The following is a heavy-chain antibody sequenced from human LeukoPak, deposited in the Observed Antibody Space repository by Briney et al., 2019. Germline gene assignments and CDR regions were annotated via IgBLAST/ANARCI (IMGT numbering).Heavy chain of an antibody. D-gene: IGHD5-12*01. V-gene: IGHV4-39*07. J-gene: IGHJ6*03. Sequence: SETLSLTCTVSGGSISSSSYYWGWIRQPPGKGLEWIGSIYYSGSTYYNPSLKSRVTISVDTSKNQFSLKLSSVTAADTAVYYCATRGYSGYDSGAYYYYMDVWGKGTTVTVSS. CDR2: IYYSGST. CDR1: GGSISSSSYY. CDR3: ATRGYSGYDSGAYYYYMDV.